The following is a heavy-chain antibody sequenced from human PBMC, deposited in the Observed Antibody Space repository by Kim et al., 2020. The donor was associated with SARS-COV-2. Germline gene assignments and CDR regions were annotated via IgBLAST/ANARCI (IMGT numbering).Heavy chain of an antibody. J-gene: IGHJ5*02. CDR2: INPNSGGT. CDR3: ARDAQNYYDSSGYDNWFDP. Sequence: ASVKVSCKASGYTFTGYYMHWVRQAPGQGLEWMGWINPNSGGTNYAQKFQGRVTMTRDTSISTAYMELSRLRSDDTAVYYCARDAQNYYDSSGYDNWFDPWGQGTLVTVSS. D-gene: IGHD3-22*01. CDR1: GYTFTGYY. V-gene: IGHV1-2*02.